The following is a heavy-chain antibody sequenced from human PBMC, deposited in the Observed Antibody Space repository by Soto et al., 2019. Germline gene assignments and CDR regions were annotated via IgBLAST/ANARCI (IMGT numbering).Heavy chain of an antibody. J-gene: IGHJ2*01. D-gene: IGHD6-13*01. CDR2: IYPGDSDT. V-gene: IGHV5-51*03. Sequence: EVQLAQSGAEVKKPGESLKISCKGFGYSFTSYWIGWVRQMPGKGLEWMGIIYPGDSDTRYSPSFQGQVTISADKSISTAYRRGSSLKSSDTAMYYWARRVAAGKASIPRYFDRWCRRTMVTVST. CDR1: GYSFTSYW. CDR3: ARRVAAGKASIPRYFDR.